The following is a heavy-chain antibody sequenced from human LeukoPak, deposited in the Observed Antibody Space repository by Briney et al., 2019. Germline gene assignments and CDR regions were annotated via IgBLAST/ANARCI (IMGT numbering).Heavy chain of an antibody. V-gene: IGHV4-59*12. J-gene: IGHJ4*02. D-gene: IGHD3-10*01. Sequence: SETLSLTCTVSGGSISGYYWSWIRQPPGKRLEWIGHIYYSGNTNYNPSLKSRVSISVDTSKNQFSLKLSSVTAADTAVYYCARDGMVRGVIMVDYWGQGTLVTVSS. CDR2: IYYSGNT. CDR3: ARDGMVRGVIMVDY. CDR1: GGSISGYY.